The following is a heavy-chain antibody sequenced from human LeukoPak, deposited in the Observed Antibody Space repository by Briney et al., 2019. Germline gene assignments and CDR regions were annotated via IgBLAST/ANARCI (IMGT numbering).Heavy chain of an antibody. Sequence: GGSLRLSCAASGFTFSSYAMSWVRQAPGKGLEWVSAISGSSGSMYYADSVKGRFTISRDNSKNSLYLQMNGLRAEDTAVYYCAKDRSDTTMVYNFDYWGQGTLVTVSS. CDR2: ISGSSGSM. D-gene: IGHD4/OR15-4a*01. CDR3: AKDRSDTTMVYNFDY. J-gene: IGHJ4*02. V-gene: IGHV3-23*01. CDR1: GFTFSSYA.